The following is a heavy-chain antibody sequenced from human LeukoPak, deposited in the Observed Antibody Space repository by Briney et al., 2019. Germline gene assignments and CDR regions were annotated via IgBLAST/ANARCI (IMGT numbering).Heavy chain of an antibody. CDR2: IKQDGSEK. CDR3: ARAYSSGYYSKRWSPFDY. V-gene: IGHV3-7*01. Sequence: PGGSLRLSCAASGFTFSSYWMSWVRQAPGKGLEWVANIKQDGSEKYYVDSVKGRFTISRDNAKNPLYLQMNSLRAEDTAVYYCARAYSSGYYSKRWSPFDYWGQGTLVTVSS. D-gene: IGHD3-22*01. CDR1: GFTFSSYW. J-gene: IGHJ4*02.